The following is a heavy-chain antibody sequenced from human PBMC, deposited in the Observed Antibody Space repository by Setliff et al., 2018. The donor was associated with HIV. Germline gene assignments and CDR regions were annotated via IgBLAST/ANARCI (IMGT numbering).Heavy chain of an antibody. Sequence: PGGSLRLSCAASGFKFDDYGMSWVRQAPGKGLEWVSGLNWRGDDTGYADSVEGRFTISRDNAQNSVYLQMNNLRAEDTAFYHCARDLPLPVEMSASADYWGQGTLVTVSS. V-gene: IGHV3-20*01. J-gene: IGHJ4*02. CDR1: GFKFDDYG. CDR3: ARDLPLPVEMSASADY. CDR2: LNWRGDDT.